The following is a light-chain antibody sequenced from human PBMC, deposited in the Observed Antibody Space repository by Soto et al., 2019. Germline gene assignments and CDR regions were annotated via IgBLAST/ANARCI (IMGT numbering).Light chain of an antibody. CDR3: QQYNNWPLS. CDR2: GAS. CDR1: QSVSSN. V-gene: IGKV3-15*01. J-gene: IGKJ4*01. Sequence: EIVMTQSPATLSVSPGERATLSCRASQSVSSNLAWYQQKPGQAPRLLIYGASTRATGIPARFSGSGSGTKFTLTFSSLQSEDFAVYYCQQYNNWPLSFGGGTKV.